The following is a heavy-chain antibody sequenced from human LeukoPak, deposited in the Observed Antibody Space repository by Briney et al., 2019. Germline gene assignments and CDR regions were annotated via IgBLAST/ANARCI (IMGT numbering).Heavy chain of an antibody. J-gene: IGHJ4*02. CDR3: ARQTSGSYRFDY. CDR2: IYYSGST. V-gene: IGHV4-59*08. CDR1: GGSISSYY. Sequence: SETLSLTCTVSGGSISSYYWSWIRQPPGKGLEWIGYIYYSGSTNYNPSLKSRVTISVDTSKNQFSLKLGSVTAADTAVYYCARQTSGSYRFDYWGQGTLVTVSS. D-gene: IGHD1-26*01.